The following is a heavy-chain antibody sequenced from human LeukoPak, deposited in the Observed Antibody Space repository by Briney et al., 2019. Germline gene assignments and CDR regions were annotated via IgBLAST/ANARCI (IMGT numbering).Heavy chain of an antibody. V-gene: IGHV4-34*01. CDR3: AGTPVVTQEGFDY. J-gene: IGHJ4*02. Sequence: KPSETLSLTCAVYGGSFSGYYWSWIRQPPGKVLEWIGEINHSGNTNYNPSLKSRVTISVDTSKNQFSLKLSSVTAADTAVYYCAGTPVVTQEGFDYWGQGTLVTVSS. CDR1: GGSFSGYY. CDR2: INHSGNT. D-gene: IGHD4-23*01.